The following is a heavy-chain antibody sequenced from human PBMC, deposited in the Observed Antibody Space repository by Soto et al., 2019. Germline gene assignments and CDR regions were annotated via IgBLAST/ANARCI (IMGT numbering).Heavy chain of an antibody. CDR1: GFTFSSYD. CDR2: IGTAGDT. Sequence: FAASGFTFSSYDMHWVRQATGKGLEWVSAIGTAGDTYYPGSVKGRFTISRENAKNSLYLQMNSLRAGDTAVYYCARVLDGAFDIWGQGTMVTVSS. V-gene: IGHV3-13*01. J-gene: IGHJ3*02. CDR3: ARVLDGAFDI.